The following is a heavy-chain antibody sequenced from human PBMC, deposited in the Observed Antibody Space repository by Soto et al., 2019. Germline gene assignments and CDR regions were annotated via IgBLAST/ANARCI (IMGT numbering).Heavy chain of an antibody. CDR2: INAGNGNT. Sequence: ASVKVSCKASGYTFTSYAMNWVRQAPGQRLEWMGWINAGNGNTKYSQKFQGRVTITRDTSASTAYMELNSLRAEDTAVYYCAFPTIVAAGKTGFDYWGQGTLVTVSS. CDR3: AFPTIVAAGKTGFDY. J-gene: IGHJ4*02. V-gene: IGHV1-3*01. D-gene: IGHD6-13*01. CDR1: GYTFTSYA.